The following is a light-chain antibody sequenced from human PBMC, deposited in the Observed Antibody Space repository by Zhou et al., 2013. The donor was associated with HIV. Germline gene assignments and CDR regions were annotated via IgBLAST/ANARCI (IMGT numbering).Light chain of an antibody. CDR2: RAS. V-gene: IGKV1-5*03. CDR1: QNISTW. CDR3: QQYNDYPMT. J-gene: IGKJ5*01. Sequence: DIQMTQSPSTLSASIRDRVTMTCRASQNISTWLAWYQQKPGKAPNLLIYRASTLETGVPSRFSGSGSGTEFTLSITSLQPDDFAVYYCQQYNDYPMTFGQGTRLEIK.